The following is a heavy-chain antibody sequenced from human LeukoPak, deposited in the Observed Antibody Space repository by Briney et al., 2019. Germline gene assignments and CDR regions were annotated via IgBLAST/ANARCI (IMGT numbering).Heavy chain of an antibody. CDR3: ARGKTRITIFGVVSENWFDP. Sequence: PSETLSLTCTVSGGSISSGDYYWSWIRQPPGKGLEWIGYIYYSGSTYYNPSLKSRVSISVDTSKNQFSLKLSSVTAADTAVYYCARGKTRITIFGVVSENWFDPWGQGTLVTVSS. CDR1: GGSISSGDYY. D-gene: IGHD3-3*01. V-gene: IGHV4-30-4*01. J-gene: IGHJ5*02. CDR2: IYYSGST.